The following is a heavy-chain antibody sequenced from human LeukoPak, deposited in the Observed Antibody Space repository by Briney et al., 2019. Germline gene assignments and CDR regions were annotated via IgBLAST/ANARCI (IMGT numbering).Heavy chain of an antibody. V-gene: IGHV4-34*01. J-gene: IGHJ4*02. Sequence: SETLSLTCTVSGGSISSYYWSWIRQPPGKGLEWIGEINHSGSTNYNPSLKSRVTISVDASKNQFSLKLSSVTAADTAVYYCARDMGFGELQFDYWGQGTLVTVSS. D-gene: IGHD3-10*01. CDR1: GGSISSYY. CDR3: ARDMGFGELQFDY. CDR2: INHSGST.